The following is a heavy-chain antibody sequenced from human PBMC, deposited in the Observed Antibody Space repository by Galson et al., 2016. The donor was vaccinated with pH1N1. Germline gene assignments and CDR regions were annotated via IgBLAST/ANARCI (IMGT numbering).Heavy chain of an antibody. V-gene: IGHV3-7*03. D-gene: IGHD5-12*01. CDR3: AKVSGWLFDAFDI. CDR1: GFTFSTYW. CDR2: IKQDGSEK. J-gene: IGHJ3*02. Sequence: SLRLSCAVSGFTFSTYWMTWVRQAPGKGLEWVANIKQDGSEKYYVDSVKGRFTISRDNAKNSLYLQMNSLRAEDTALYYCAKVSGWLFDAFDIWGQGTMVTVSS.